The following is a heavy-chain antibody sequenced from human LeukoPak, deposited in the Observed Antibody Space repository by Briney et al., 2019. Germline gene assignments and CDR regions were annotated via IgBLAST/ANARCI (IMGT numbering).Heavy chain of an antibody. V-gene: IGHV3-23*01. J-gene: IGHJ3*02. Sequence: GGSLRLSCAASGFTFSSYAMSWVRQAPGKGLEWVSAISGSGGSTYYADSVKGRFTISRDNSKNTLYLQMNSLRAEDTAVYYCAKDGRGGSCGEQCAFDIWGQGTMVTVSS. CDR2: ISGSGGST. CDR3: AKDGRGGSCGEQCAFDI. CDR1: GFTFSSYA. D-gene: IGHD1-26*01.